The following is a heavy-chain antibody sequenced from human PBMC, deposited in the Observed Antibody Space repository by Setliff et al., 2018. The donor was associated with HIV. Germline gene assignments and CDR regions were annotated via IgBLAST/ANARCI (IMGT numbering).Heavy chain of an antibody. CDR3: GRQAWDHQSSGYFVDY. CDR2: IYYSGST. V-gene: IGHV4-39*01. D-gene: IGHD6-19*01. Sequence: SETLSLTCTVSGGSISSSSYYWGWVRQPPGKGLEWIGSIYYSGSTYYSPSLKSRVTISLDMSKNQFSLKLTSVTAADTAVYYCGRQAWDHQSSGYFVDYWGQGTLVTVSS. CDR1: GGSISSSSYY. J-gene: IGHJ4*02.